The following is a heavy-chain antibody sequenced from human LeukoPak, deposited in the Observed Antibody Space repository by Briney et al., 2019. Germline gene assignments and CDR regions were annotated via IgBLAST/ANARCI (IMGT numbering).Heavy chain of an antibody. CDR1: GFTFSSYA. D-gene: IGHD4-17*01. CDR2: IGVSGGST. J-gene: IGHJ4*02. Sequence: GGSLRLSCAASGFTFSSYAMSWVRQAPGKGLEWVSTIGVSGGSTNYADSLKGRFTISRDNSKNTLHLQMNSLRAEDTAVYYCAKGDDYGDYFDYWGQGTLVTVSS. CDR3: AKGDDYGDYFDY. V-gene: IGHV3-23*01.